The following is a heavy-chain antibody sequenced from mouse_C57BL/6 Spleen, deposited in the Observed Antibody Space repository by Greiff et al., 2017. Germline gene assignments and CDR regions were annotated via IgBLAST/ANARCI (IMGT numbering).Heavy chain of an antibody. J-gene: IGHJ4*01. CDR3: ARKGAHYGSSYAMDY. CDR1: GYAFTNYL. D-gene: IGHD1-1*01. CDR2: INPGSGGT. V-gene: IGHV1-54*01. Sequence: QVHVKQSGAELVRPGTSVKVSCKASGYAFTNYLIEWVKQRPGQGLEWIGVINPGSGGTNYNEKFKGKATLTADKSSSTAYMQLSSLTSEDSAVYFCARKGAHYGSSYAMDYWGQGTSVTVSS.